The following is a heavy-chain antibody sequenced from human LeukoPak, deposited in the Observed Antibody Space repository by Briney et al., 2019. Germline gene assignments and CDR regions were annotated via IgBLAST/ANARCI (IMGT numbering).Heavy chain of an antibody. J-gene: IGHJ4*02. V-gene: IGHV1-8*03. CDR3: ARVGYSNSYDY. CDR2: MNPNTGNA. D-gene: IGHD1-26*01. CDR1: GYTFTNFD. Sequence: GASVKVSCKASGYTFTNFDINWVRQATGQGPEWMGWMNPNTGNAGYAQKFQDRVTITRDASITTAYMDLSSLRSEDTAVYYCARVGYSNSYDYWGQGTLVTVSS.